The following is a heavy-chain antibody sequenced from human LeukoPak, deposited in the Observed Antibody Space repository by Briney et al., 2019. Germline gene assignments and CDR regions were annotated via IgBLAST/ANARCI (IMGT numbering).Heavy chain of an antibody. CDR3: ASGSRDGYNYRFDY. J-gene: IGHJ4*02. V-gene: IGHV3-74*01. Sequence: QPGGSLRLSCAASGFTLSSYWMHWVGKAQGKGRGWVSRINSDGSSTSYADSVKGRFTISRDNAKNTLYLQMNSLRAEDTAVYYCASGSRDGYNYRFDYWGQGTLVTVSS. CDR2: INSDGSST. D-gene: IGHD5-24*01. CDR1: GFTLSSYW.